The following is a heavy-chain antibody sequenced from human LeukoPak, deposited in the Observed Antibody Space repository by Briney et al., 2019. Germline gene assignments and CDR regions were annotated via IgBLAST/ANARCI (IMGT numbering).Heavy chain of an antibody. CDR1: EFSVGSNY. J-gene: IGHJ6*03. D-gene: IGHD6-13*01. V-gene: IGHV3-21*01. Sequence: PGGSLRLSCAASEFSVGSNYMTWVRQAPGKGLEWVASISFSSSYIYYADSVRGRFTISRDNAENSLYLQMNSLRAEDTAVYYCARDREWQLVRAYYYYMDVWGKGTTVTVSS. CDR3: ARDREWQLVRAYYYYMDV. CDR2: ISFSSSYI.